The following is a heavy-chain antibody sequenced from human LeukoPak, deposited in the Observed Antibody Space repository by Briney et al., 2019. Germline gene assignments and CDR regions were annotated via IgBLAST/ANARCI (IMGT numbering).Heavy chain of an antibody. V-gene: IGHV3-7*03. Sequence: PGGSLRLSCSASGFTFSSYWMSWVRQAPGKGLEWVANIKQDGSEKYYVDSVKGRFTISRDNAKNSLYLQMNSLRAEDTAVYYCAKGSNRGPQDPFDYWGQGTLVTVSS. D-gene: IGHD1-14*01. CDR1: GFTFSSYW. CDR3: AKGSNRGPQDPFDY. J-gene: IGHJ4*02. CDR2: IKQDGSEK.